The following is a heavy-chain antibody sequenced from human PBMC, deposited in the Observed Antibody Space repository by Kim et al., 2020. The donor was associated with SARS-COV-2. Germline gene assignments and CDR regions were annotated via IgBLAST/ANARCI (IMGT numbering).Heavy chain of an antibody. D-gene: IGHD3-10*01. J-gene: IGHJ4*02. CDR2: INRDSRSI. V-gene: IGHV3-9*01. Sequence: GGSLRLSCLASGFTFSNYAMHWVRLAPGKGLEWVACINRDSRSIDYLGSVKGRFSVSRDNAKNSLYLQINSLRVDDTAVYYCARDDRGSIDKWGQGTLVTVSS. CDR1: GFTFSNYA. CDR3: ARDDRGSIDK.